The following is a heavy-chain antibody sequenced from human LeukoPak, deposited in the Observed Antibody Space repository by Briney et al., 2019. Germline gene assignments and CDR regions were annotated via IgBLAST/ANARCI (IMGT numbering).Heavy chain of an antibody. V-gene: IGHV1-69*13. J-gene: IGHJ3*01. CDR3: ARESGWGLPHTFDF. Sequence: SVKVSCKASGGTFSSYAISWVRQAPGQGLEWMGGIIPIFGTANYAQKFQGRVTITADESTSTAYMELSSLRSEDTAVYYCARESGWGLPHTFDFWGQGTMVTVSS. CDR2: IIPIFGTA. CDR1: GGTFSSYA. D-gene: IGHD3-3*01.